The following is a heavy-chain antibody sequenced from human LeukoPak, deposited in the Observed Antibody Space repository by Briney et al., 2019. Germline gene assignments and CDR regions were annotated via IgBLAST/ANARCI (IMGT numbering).Heavy chain of an antibody. Sequence: PGGSLRLSCAASGFSFSSYAMHWVRQAPGKGLEWVTVISYDGSDKYYADSVKGRFTISGDNSKNTVYLHMNSLRPEDTAVYYCARDPKRYCSGVSCYLDYWGQGTLVTVSS. CDR2: ISYDGSDK. CDR1: GFSFSSYA. CDR3: ARDPKRYCSGVSCYLDY. J-gene: IGHJ4*02. V-gene: IGHV3-30-3*01. D-gene: IGHD2-15*01.